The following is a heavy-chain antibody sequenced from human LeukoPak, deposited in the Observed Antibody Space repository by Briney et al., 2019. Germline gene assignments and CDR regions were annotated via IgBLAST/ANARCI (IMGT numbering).Heavy chain of an antibody. CDR2: INPNSGGT. J-gene: IGHJ6*03. CDR3: ARDFGYSSGWYAGVYYMDV. CDR1: GYTFTGYY. V-gene: IGHV1-2*02. Sequence: ASVKVSCKASGYTFTGYYMHWVRQAPGQGLEWMGWINPNSGGTNYAQKFQGRVTMTRDTSISTAYMELSRLRSDDTAVYYCARDFGYSSGWYAGVYYMDVWGKGTTVTISS. D-gene: IGHD6-19*01.